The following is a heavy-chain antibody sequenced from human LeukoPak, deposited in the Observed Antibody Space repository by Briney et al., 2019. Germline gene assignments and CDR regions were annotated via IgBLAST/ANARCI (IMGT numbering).Heavy chain of an antibody. CDR1: GGPFSGYY. CDR2: INHSGST. J-gene: IGHJ6*03. V-gene: IGHV4-34*01. D-gene: IGHD5-18*01. Sequence: PSETLSLTCAVYGGPFSGYYWSWIRQPPGKGLEWIGEINHSGSTNYNPSLKSRVTISVDTSKNQFSLKLSSVTAADTAVYYCARGRGYSYGYGYYYYYMDVWGKGTTVTVSS. CDR3: ARGRGYSYGYGYYYYYMDV.